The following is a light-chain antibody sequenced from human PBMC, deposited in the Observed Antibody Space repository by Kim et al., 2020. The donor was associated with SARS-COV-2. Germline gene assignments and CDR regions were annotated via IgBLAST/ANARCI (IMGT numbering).Light chain of an antibody. CDR1: RSLSERH. J-gene: IGKJ5*01. CDR3: QQYGSSPEIS. V-gene: IGKV3-20*01. Sequence: EIVLTQSPGTLSLSPGESTTLSCRASRSLSERHLACYQHKPGQTPRLLIYDASTRTTDTPDRFSGSGSGTDYTLTITRLAPEDFAVYFCQQYGSSPEISFGQGTRLEIK. CDR2: DAS.